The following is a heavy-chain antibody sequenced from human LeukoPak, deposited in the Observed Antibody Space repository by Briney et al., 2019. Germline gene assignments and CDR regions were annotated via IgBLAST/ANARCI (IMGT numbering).Heavy chain of an antibody. Sequence: GGSLRLSCAASGFTFNSYAMTWVRQAPEKGLEWVSSIIDSGISTYYGDSVRGRFTISRDNSKNTLYLQMNSLRAEDTAVYYCAKGSRGSYDYWGQGTLVTVSS. CDR2: IIDSGIST. J-gene: IGHJ4*02. CDR1: GFTFNSYA. D-gene: IGHD1-26*01. CDR3: AKGSRGSYDY. V-gene: IGHV3-23*01.